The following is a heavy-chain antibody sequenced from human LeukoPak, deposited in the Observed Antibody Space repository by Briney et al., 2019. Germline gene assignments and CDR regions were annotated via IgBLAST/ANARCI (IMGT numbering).Heavy chain of an antibody. CDR3: ARDYGDYSPYDAFDI. Sequence: GGSLTLSCAASGFIFSDTWMNWVRQAPGKGLEWVSSISSSSSYIYYADSVKGRFTISRDNAKNSLYLQMNSLRAEDTAVYYCARDYGDYSPYDAFDIWGQGTMVTVSS. V-gene: IGHV3-21*01. CDR2: ISSSSSYI. J-gene: IGHJ3*02. CDR1: GFIFSDTW. D-gene: IGHD3-10*01.